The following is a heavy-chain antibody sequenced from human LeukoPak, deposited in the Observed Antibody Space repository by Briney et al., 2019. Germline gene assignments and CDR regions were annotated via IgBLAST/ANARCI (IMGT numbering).Heavy chain of an antibody. CDR1: GGSISSSSYY. CDR2: IYYSGST. V-gene: IGHV4-39*01. Sequence: KPSETLSLTCTVSGGSISSSSYYWGWIRQPPGKGLEWIGSIYYSGSTYYNPSLKSRVTISVDTSKNQFSLKLSSVTAADTAVYYCARHTFRTTVTTHWFDPWGQGTLVTVSS. CDR3: ARHTFRTTVTTHWFDP. J-gene: IGHJ5*02. D-gene: IGHD4-11*01.